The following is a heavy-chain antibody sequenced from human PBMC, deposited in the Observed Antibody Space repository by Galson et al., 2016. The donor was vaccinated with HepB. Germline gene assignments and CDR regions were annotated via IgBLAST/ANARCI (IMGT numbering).Heavy chain of an antibody. D-gene: IGHD6-13*01. CDR1: GFTFNIFG. CDR2: IWYDGSNN. V-gene: IGHV3-33*01. Sequence: SLRLSCAASGFTFNIFGMHWVRQAPGKGLEWVAVIWYDGSNNYYGDSVKGRFTISRDNSKNTLYLQMNSLRAEDTAIYYCAREAPIAAPGANDCWGQGTQVTVSS. J-gene: IGHJ4*02. CDR3: AREAPIAAPGANDC.